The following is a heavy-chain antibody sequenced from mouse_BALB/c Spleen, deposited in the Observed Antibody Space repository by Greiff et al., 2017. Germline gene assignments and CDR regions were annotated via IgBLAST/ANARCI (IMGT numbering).Heavy chain of an antibody. CDR1: GYTFTDYE. D-gene: IGHD4-1*01. J-gene: IGHJ3*01. Sequence: QVQLKESGAELVRPGASVTLSCKASGYTFTDYEMHWVKQTPVHGLEWIGAIDPETGGTAYNQKFKGKATLTADKSSSTAYMELRSLTSEDSAVYYCTITGTFAYWGQGTLVTVSA. V-gene: IGHV1-15*01. CDR2: IDPETGGT. CDR3: TITGTFAY.